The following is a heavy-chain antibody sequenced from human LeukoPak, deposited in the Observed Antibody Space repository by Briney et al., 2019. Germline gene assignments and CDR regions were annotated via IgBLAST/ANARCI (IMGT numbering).Heavy chain of an antibody. D-gene: IGHD3-22*01. V-gene: IGHV4-4*07. CDR3: ARDRYYYDSSGYYYFDY. CDR1: GGSISSYY. J-gene: IGHJ4*02. Sequence: QASETLSLTCTVSGGSISSYYWSWIRQPAGKGLEWIGRIYTSGSTNYNPSLKSRVTMSVDTSKNQFSLKLSSVTAADTAVYYCARDRYYYDSSGYYYFDYWGQGTLVTVSS. CDR2: IYTSGST.